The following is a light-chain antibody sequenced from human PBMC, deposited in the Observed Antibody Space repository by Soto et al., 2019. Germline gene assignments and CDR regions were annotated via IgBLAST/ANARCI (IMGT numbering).Light chain of an antibody. J-gene: IGLJ2*01. CDR2: DVG. CDR3: CSYTSSSTVV. Sequence: QSALTQPRSVSGSPGQSVTISCTGTNNDVGNYISVSWYQQHPDKAPKLLIYDVGRRPSGVPDRFSGSKSGNTASLTISGLQAEDEADYYCCSYTSSSTVVFGGGTKLTVL. CDR1: NNDVGNYIS. V-gene: IGLV2-11*01.